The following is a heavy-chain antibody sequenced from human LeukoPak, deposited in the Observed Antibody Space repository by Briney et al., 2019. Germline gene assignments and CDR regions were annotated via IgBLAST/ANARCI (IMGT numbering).Heavy chain of an antibody. CDR3: ARGSTVSGNWYFAL. V-gene: IGHV3-30-3*01. CDR1: GFTFSNYP. Sequence: GGSLRLSCAASGFTFSNYPMHWVRQVRQAPGKGLEWVAVMSNDGSHKFYGDSVKGRFTISRDNSKNTVYLQMDSLRAEDTALYYSARGSTVSGNWYFALWGRGTLVTVSS. CDR2: MSNDGSHK. J-gene: IGHJ2*01. D-gene: IGHD4-11*01.